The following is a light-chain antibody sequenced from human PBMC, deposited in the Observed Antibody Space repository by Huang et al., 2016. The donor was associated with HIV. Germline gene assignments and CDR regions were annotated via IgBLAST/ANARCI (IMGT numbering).Light chain of an antibody. CDR1: QSVGSN. CDR2: AAA. CDR3: QQHNSWPRT. V-gene: IGKV3-15*01. Sequence: EIVMTQSPATLSVSPGERATRSCRASQSVGSNLAWYQQRRGQATRLLLYAAATRATCIPCRFSGSGSGTEFTLTVSSLQSEDFAVYYCQQHNSWPRTFGQGTRV. J-gene: IGKJ1*01.